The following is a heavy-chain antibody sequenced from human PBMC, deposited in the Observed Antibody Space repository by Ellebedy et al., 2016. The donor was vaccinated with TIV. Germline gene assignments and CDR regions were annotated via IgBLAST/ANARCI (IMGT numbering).Heavy chain of an antibody. D-gene: IGHD2-15*01. J-gene: IGHJ1*01. CDR1: GYTFTTYY. CDR2: VNTHKGNI. V-gene: IGHV1-18*04. CDR3: TRDDRFSGTWYSAYFQY. Sequence: ASVKVSXXPSGYTFTTYYIHWVRQAPGQGLEWMGWVNTHKGNINYAPKFRGRVTMTIDTSTSTVYMELRSLASDDTAVYYCTRDDRFSGTWYSAYFQYWGQGTLVTVSS.